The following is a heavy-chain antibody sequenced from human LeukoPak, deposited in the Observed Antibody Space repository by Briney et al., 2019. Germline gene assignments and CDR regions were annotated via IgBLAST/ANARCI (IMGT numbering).Heavy chain of an antibody. CDR1: GGSISSYY. J-gene: IGHJ4*02. D-gene: IGHD3-9*01. Sequence: SETLSLTCTVSGGSISSYYWSWIRQPPGKGLEWIGYIYYSGSTNYNPSLKSRVTISVDKSKNQFSLKLSSVTAADTAVYYCARGLRYFDWLPALYFDYWGQGTLVTVSS. V-gene: IGHV4-59*12. CDR3: ARGLRYFDWLPALYFDY. CDR2: IYYSGST.